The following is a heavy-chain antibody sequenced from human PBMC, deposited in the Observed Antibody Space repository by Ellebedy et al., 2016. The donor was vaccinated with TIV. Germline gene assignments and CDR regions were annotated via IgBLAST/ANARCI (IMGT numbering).Heavy chain of an antibody. J-gene: IGHJ4*02. D-gene: IGHD3-3*02. CDR3: AKDLHYWSAADY. Sequence: GGSLRLSCAASGFTFSTNAMSWVRQAPGKGLEWVSGIYNGATHYADSVKGRFTISRDNSKNTLYLQMTSLRSDDTALYYCAKDLHYWSAADYWGQGTLVTVSS. CDR2: IYNGAT. CDR1: GFTFSTNA. V-gene: IGHV3-23*03.